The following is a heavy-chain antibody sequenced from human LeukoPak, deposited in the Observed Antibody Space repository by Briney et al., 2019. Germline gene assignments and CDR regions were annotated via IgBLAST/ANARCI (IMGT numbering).Heavy chain of an antibody. J-gene: IGHJ4*02. CDR2: IYSGGSI. V-gene: IGHV3-66*01. CDR1: GFTVSSNY. D-gene: IGHD6-13*01. CDR3: ARGTSSWAGYFDF. Sequence: GGSLRLSCAASGFTVSSNYMSWVRQAPGKGLEWVSVIYSGGSIYYADSVKGRFTISRDNSKNTLYLQMNSLRAEDTAVYYCARGTSSWAGYFDFWGQGTLVTVSS.